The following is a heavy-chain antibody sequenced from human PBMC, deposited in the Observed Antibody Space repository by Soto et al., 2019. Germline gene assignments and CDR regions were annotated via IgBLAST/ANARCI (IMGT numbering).Heavy chain of an antibody. CDR1: GGSFSGYY. CDR3: ARALEYDILTGYSTQYYFDY. CDR2: INHSGST. Sequence: SATLSLPCAVYGGSFSGYYWSWIRQPPGKGLEWIGEINHSGSTNYNPSLKSRVTISVDTSKNQFSLKLSSVTAADTAVYYCARALEYDILTGYSTQYYFDYWGQGTLVTVSS. V-gene: IGHV4-34*01. D-gene: IGHD3-9*01. J-gene: IGHJ4*02.